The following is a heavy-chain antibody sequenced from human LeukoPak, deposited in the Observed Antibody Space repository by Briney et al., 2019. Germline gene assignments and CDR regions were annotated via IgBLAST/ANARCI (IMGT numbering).Heavy chain of an antibody. V-gene: IGHV1-8*01. D-gene: IGHD2-15*01. CDR1: GYTFTSYD. CDR2: MNPNSGNT. J-gene: IGHJ3*02. Sequence: ASVKVSCKASGYTFTSYDINWVRQATGQGLEWMGWMNPNSGNTGYAQKFQGRVTMTRNTSISTAYMELSSLRSEDTAVYYCAGGPLVVVAAIRPSDAFDIWGQGTMVTVSS. CDR3: AGGPLVVVAAIRPSDAFDI.